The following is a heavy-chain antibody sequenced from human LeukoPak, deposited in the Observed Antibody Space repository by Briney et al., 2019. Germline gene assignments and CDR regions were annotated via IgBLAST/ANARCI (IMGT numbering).Heavy chain of an antibody. CDR3: ARAPRKGDSYYDLNY. CDR2: INAGNGNK. CDR1: GYTFT. D-gene: IGHD5-12*01. J-gene: IGHJ4*02. V-gene: IGHV1-3*01. Sequence: ASVKVSCKASGYTFTMHWVRQAPGQRLEWMGWINAGNGNKKYSQRFQGRVTISRDTSASTAYMEVRSLRFEDTAVYYCARAPRKGDSYYDLNYWGQGTLVTVSS.